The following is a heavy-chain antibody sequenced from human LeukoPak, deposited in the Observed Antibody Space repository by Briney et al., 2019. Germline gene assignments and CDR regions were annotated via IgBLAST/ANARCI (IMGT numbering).Heavy chain of an antibody. Sequence: SETLSLTCAVYGGSFSGYYWSWIRQPPGKGLEWIGYIYYSGSTNYNPSLKSRVTISVDTSKNQFSLKLSSVTAADTAVYYCAIASPDGYYDYVWGSYRLDYWGQGTLVTVSS. D-gene: IGHD3-16*02. J-gene: IGHJ4*02. CDR1: GGSFSGYY. CDR3: AIASPDGYYDYVWGSYRLDY. V-gene: IGHV4-59*01. CDR2: IYYSGST.